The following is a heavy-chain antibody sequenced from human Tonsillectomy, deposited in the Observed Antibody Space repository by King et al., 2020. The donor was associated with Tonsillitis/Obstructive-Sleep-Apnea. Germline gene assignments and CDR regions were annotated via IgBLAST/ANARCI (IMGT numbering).Heavy chain of an antibody. Sequence: QLQESGPGLVKPSETLSLTCTVSGGSTTSGRYFWAWIRQPPGQGLEWIGSVYFSGNTNYSPSLKSRVTMSVDTSKNTFSLRLNSVTAADTAVYYCAGGTIKNTTTWFDSWGQGTLVTVSS. V-gene: IGHV4-39*02. D-gene: IGHD3-16*01. CDR3: AGGTIKNTTTWFDS. J-gene: IGHJ5*01. CDR2: VYFSGNT. CDR1: GGSTTSGRYF.